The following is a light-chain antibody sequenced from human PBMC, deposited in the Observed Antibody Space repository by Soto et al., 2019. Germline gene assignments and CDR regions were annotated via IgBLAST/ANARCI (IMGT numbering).Light chain of an antibody. CDR2: AAS. Sequence: DIQMTQSPSSLSASVGDRVTITCRASQRISSYLNWYQQKPGKAPKLLIYAASSLQSGVPSRFSGSGSGTDFTLTISSLQPEDFATYYCQQSYITPQTFGQGTKVEIK. V-gene: IGKV1-39*01. J-gene: IGKJ1*01. CDR1: QRISSY. CDR3: QQSYITPQT.